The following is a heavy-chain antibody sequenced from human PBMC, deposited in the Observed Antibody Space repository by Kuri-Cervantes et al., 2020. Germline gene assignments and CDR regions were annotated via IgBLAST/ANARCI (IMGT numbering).Heavy chain of an antibody. Sequence: ESLKISCTVSGGSISSSSYYWGWIRQPPGKGLEWIGSIYYSGSTYYNPSLKSRVTISVDTSKNQFSLKLSSVTAADTAVYYCARLVNDYGDSDFDYWGQGTLVTVSS. CDR1: GGSISSSSYY. J-gene: IGHJ4*02. CDR3: ARLVNDYGDSDFDY. D-gene: IGHD4-17*01. V-gene: IGHV4-39*01. CDR2: IYYSGST.